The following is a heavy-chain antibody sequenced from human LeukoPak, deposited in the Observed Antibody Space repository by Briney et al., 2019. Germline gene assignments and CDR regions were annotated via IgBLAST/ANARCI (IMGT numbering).Heavy chain of an antibody. CDR1: GFTFSTSA. CDR3: AGAQKWSTFDY. Sequence: GGSLRLSCAASGFTFSTSAMHWVREAPGKGLEWVALISYDGSNEYYGDSVRGRFAISRDNSKNTVYLQMNSLRSEDTAVYYCAGAQKWSTFDYWGQGTVVTVSS. V-gene: IGHV3-30*09. D-gene: IGHD2-8*01. J-gene: IGHJ4*02. CDR2: ISYDGSNE.